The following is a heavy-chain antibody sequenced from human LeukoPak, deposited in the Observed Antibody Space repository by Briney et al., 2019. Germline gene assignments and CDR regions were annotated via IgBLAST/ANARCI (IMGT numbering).Heavy chain of an antibody. Sequence: PSETLSLTCTVSGGSMTNYYWNWIRQPPGKGLEWIGYISASGTTNYNPSLMSRVTISVDTSKNQFSLKLSSVTAADTAVYYCARGLRYHYYYMDVWGKGTTVTVSS. CDR1: GGSMTNYY. J-gene: IGHJ6*03. CDR3: ARGLRYHYYYMDV. CDR2: ISASGTT. V-gene: IGHV4-4*09.